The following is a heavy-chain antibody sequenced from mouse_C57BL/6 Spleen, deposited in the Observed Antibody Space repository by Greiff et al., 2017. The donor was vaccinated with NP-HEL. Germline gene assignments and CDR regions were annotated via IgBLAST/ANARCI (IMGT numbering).Heavy chain of an antibody. J-gene: IGHJ3*01. D-gene: IGHD2-3*01. CDR3: TRGSYDGPFAY. Sequence: EVNVVESGEGLVKPGGSLKLSCAASGFTFSSYAMSWVRQTPEKRLEWVAYISSGGDYIYYADTVKGRFTISRDNARNTLYLQMSSLKSEDTAMYYCTRGSYDGPFAYWGQGTLVTVSA. V-gene: IGHV5-9-1*02. CDR2: ISSGGDYI. CDR1: GFTFSSYA.